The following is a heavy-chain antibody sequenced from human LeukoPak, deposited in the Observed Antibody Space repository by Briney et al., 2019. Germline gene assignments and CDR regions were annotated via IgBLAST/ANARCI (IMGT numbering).Heavy chain of an antibody. CDR2: ISADGGST. V-gene: IGHV3-43*02. J-gene: IGHJ4*02. Sequence: QPGGSLRLSCAASGFTFSSYAMSCVRRAPGKGLEWVSLISADGGSTFSAGSVKGRFSISRDNSKNSLYLQMNSLRSEDTAMYYCAKESGKFDYWGQGTLVAVSS. CDR1: GFTFSSYA. CDR3: AKESGKFDY.